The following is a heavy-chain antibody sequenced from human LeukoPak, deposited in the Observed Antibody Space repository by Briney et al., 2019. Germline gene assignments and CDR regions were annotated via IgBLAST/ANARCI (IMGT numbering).Heavy chain of an antibody. D-gene: IGHD6-13*01. CDR1: GGSFSGYY. V-gene: IGHV4-34*01. Sequence: SETLSLTCAVSGGSFSGYYWSWIRQPPGKGLEWIGEINHSGSTYYNPSLKSRVTISVDTSKNQFSLKLSSVTAADTAVYYCATGIAAAGIDYWGQGTLVTVSS. CDR3: ATGIAAAGIDY. J-gene: IGHJ4*02. CDR2: INHSGST.